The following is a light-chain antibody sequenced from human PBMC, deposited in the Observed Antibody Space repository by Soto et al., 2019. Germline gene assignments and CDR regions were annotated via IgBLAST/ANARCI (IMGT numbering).Light chain of an antibody. J-gene: IGLJ1*01. Sequence: QSVLTQPASVSGSPGQSITISCTGTSSDVGAYEYVSWFQQHPGKAPKLMIYDVSDRPSGLSTRFSGSKSGNTASLTISGLQAEGEADYYCSSYTSSNTDVFGFGTKLTVL. CDR1: SSDVGAYEY. CDR3: SSYTSSNTDV. V-gene: IGLV2-14*03. CDR2: DVS.